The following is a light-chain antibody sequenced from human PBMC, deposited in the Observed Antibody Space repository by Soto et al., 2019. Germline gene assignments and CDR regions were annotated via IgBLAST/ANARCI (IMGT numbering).Light chain of an antibody. CDR1: QSVGRNY. J-gene: IGKJ4*01. V-gene: IGKV3-20*01. CDR3: QQYASSPLT. CDR2: GAS. Sequence: EIVLTQSPGTLSLSPGERATLSCRASQSVGRNYLAWYKQTPGQAPRLLIYGASSRATGIPDTFSCSRSWTDFTLTISRLEPDDFAVYYCQQYASSPLTFGGGTKVEIK.